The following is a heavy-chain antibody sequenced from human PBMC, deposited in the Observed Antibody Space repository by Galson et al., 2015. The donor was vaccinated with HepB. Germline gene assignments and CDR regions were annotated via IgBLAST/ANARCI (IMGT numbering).Heavy chain of an antibody. D-gene: IGHD5-18*01. CDR2: IYYSGST. CDR1: GGSISSYY. J-gene: IGHJ6*02. Sequence: ETLSLTCTVSGGSISSYYWSWIRQPPGKGLEWIGYIYYSGSTNYNPSLKSRVTISVDTSKNQFSLKLSSVTAADTAVYYCARRIQLWYPAFDYGMDVWGQGTTVTVSS. CDR3: ARRIQLWYPAFDYGMDV. V-gene: IGHV4-59*12.